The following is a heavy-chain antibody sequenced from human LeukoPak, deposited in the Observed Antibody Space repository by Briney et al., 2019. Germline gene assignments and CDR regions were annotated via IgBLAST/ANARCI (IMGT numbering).Heavy chain of an antibody. CDR2: IYYSGST. Sequence: GSLRLSCAASGFTFSSYAMSWVRQAPGKGLEWIGSIYYSGSTYYNPSLKSRVTISVDTSKNQFSLKLSSVTAADTAVYYCARLGRTGTPTLLWGQGTLVTVSS. CDR1: GFTFSSYA. CDR3: ARLGRTGTPTLL. J-gene: IGHJ4*02. V-gene: IGHV4-39*01. D-gene: IGHD1-1*01.